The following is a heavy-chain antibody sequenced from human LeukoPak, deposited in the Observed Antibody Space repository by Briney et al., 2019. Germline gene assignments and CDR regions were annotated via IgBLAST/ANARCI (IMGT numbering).Heavy chain of an antibody. V-gene: IGHV3-7*01. Sequence: GGSLRLSCAASGFTFSSYWMSWVRQAPGKGLEWVANIKQDGSEKYYVDSVKGRFTISRDNAKNSLYLQMNSLRAEDTAVYYCARGRRGSSTSCHDYWGQGTLVTVSS. D-gene: IGHD2-2*01. J-gene: IGHJ4*02. CDR2: IKQDGSEK. CDR1: GFTFSSYW. CDR3: ARGRRGSSTSCHDY.